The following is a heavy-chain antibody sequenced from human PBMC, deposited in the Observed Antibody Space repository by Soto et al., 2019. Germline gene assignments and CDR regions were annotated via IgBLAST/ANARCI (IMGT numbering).Heavy chain of an antibody. D-gene: IGHD2-15*01. CDR2: IVPLFVAE. CDR3: ARDRLPHCSGGSCYSEFAH. CDR1: GVILSSFG. V-gene: IGHV1-69*13. J-gene: IGHJ4*02. Sequence: SVKVSCKASGVILSSFGLSWVRQAPGQGLEWMGGIVPLFVAENYAQKFQGSVTITADESTNTAYMELSSLRSEDTAVYYCARDRLPHCSGGSCYSEFAHWGQGTLVTVSS.